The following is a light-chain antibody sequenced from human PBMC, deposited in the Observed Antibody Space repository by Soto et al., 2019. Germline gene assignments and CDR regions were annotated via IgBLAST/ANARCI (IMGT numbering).Light chain of an antibody. CDR2: GTT. CDR1: SSNIGGGFD. CDR3: QSFENSLNGLV. J-gene: IGLJ3*02. V-gene: IGLV1-40*01. Sequence: QSVLTQPPSVSGAPGQRVTISCTGSSSNIGGGFDVHWYQQVPGTAPKLLIYGTTNRPSGVPDRISGSKSGPSVSLAITGLQTEDDAYYYYQSFENSLNGLVFGGGTKLTVL.